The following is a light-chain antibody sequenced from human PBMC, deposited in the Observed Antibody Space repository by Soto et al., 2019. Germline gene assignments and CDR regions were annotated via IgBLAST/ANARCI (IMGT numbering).Light chain of an antibody. V-gene: IGLV4-69*01. Sequence: QLVLTQSPSASASLGASVKLTCTLSSGHSNYAIAWHQQQPEKGTRYLMKLNRDGSHSKGDGIPNRFSGSSSGAERYLTIPSLQSEDEADYHCQTWGTGIVIFGGGTKLTVL. CDR1: SGHSNYA. CDR2: LNRDGSH. J-gene: IGLJ2*01. CDR3: QTWGTGIVI.